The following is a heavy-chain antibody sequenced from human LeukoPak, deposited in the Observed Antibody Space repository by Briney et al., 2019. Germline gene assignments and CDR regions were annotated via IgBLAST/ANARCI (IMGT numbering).Heavy chain of an antibody. CDR3: ASSRGIMATITFDY. J-gene: IGHJ4*02. CDR2: IIPIFGTA. CDR1: GGTFSSYA. V-gene: IGHV1-69*13. D-gene: IGHD5-24*01. Sequence: SVKVSCKASGGTFSSYAISWVRQAPEQGLEWMGGIIPIFGTANYAQKFQGRVTITADESTSTAYMELSSLRSEDTAVYYCASSRGIMATITFDYWGQGTLVTVSS.